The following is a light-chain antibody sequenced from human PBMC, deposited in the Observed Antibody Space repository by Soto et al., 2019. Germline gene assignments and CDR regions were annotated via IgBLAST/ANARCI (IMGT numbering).Light chain of an antibody. V-gene: IGKV3-15*01. CDR2: GAS. CDR1: QSVSSN. J-gene: IGKJ1*01. Sequence: EIVMTQSPATLSVSPGERVTLSCRASQSVSSNLAWYQRKPRQAPRLLIFGASTRATAIPAMLIGSESENESALTSSRLQYDDFAFYCCQYYNNSPRTFGQGTKVEVK. CDR3: QYYNNSPRT.